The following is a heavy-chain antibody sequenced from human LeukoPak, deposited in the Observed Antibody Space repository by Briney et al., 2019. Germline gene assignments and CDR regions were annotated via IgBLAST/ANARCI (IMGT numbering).Heavy chain of an antibody. V-gene: IGHV1-2*02. Sequence: ASVKVSCTASGYTFTGYYMHWVRQAPGPGLEWMGWINPNSGGTNYAQKFQGRVTMTRDTSISTAYMELSRLRSDDTAVYYCARDIVMVSYWFDPWGQGTLVTVSS. CDR1: GYTFTGYY. CDR2: INPNSGGT. D-gene: IGHD3-16*02. CDR3: ARDIVMVSYWFDP. J-gene: IGHJ5*02.